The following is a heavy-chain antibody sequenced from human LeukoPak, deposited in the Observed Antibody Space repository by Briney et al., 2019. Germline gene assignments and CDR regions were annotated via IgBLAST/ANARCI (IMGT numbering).Heavy chain of an antibody. Sequence: SQTLSLTCTVSGGSINSGSYYWSWIRQPAGKGLEWTGRIYTSGSTNYNPSLKSRVTISVDTSKNQFSLKLSSVTAADTAVYYCARVLSGSYYGVDYWGQGTLVTVSS. CDR3: ARVLSGSYYGVDY. D-gene: IGHD1-26*01. V-gene: IGHV4-61*02. CDR1: GGSINSGSYY. CDR2: IYTSGST. J-gene: IGHJ4*02.